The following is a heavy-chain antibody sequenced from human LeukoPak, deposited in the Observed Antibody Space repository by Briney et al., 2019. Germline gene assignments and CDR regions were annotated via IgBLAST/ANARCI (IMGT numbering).Heavy chain of an antibody. V-gene: IGHV4-61*08. CDR3: ARGGSSSVRTPIDY. CDR2: IYYSGST. Sequence: GSLRLSCTASGFSFGAYLISWIRQPPGKGLEWIGYIYYSGSTNYNPSLKSRVTISVDTSKNQFSLKLSSVTAADTAVYYCARGGSSSVRTPIDYWGQGTLVTVSS. J-gene: IGHJ4*02. CDR1: GFSFGAYL. D-gene: IGHD2-15*01.